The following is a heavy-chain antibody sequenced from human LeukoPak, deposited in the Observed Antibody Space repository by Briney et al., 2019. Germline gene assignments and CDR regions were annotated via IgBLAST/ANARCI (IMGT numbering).Heavy chain of an antibody. J-gene: IGHJ3*02. CDR1: GGTLRNFG. V-gene: IGHV1-69*13. CDR3: AREDQFVIQRAFDI. Sequence: SVKVSCKASGGTLRNFGISWVRQAPGQGLEWMGGSIPLFNTANYAHKFQGRINIIADEATSTAYMELTGLRSEDTAVYYCAREDQFVIQRAFDIWGQGTVVTVSS. D-gene: IGHD3-16*02. CDR2: SIPLFNTA.